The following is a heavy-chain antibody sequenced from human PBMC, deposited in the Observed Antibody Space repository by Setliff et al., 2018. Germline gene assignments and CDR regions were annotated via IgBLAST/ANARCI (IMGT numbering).Heavy chain of an antibody. Sequence: ASVKVSCKASGYTFTSYYMHWVRQAPGQGLEWMGIINPSGGSTSYAQKFQGRVTMTRDTSTSTVYMELSSLRSEDTAVYSCARADLRDAFDIWGQGTMVTVSS. CDR3: ARADLRDAFDI. J-gene: IGHJ3*02. V-gene: IGHV1-46*01. D-gene: IGHD4-17*01. CDR1: GYTFTSYY. CDR2: INPSGGST.